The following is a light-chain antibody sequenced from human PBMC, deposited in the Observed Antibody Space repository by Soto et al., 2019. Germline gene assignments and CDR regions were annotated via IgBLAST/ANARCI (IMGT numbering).Light chain of an antibody. Sequence: DIQMTQSPSSVSASVGDRVSITCRASQDISSWVAWYQQRPGKAPKLLIYAATILQSGVPSRFSGSGSGTAFTLTISSLQPEDFATYHCQQTNSFPPRMFGQGTKVDIK. CDR3: QQTNSFPPRM. V-gene: IGKV1-12*01. CDR2: AAT. J-gene: IGKJ1*01. CDR1: QDISSW.